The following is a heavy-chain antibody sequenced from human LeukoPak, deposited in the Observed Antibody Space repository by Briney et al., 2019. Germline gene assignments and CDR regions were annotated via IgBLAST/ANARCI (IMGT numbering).Heavy chain of an antibody. J-gene: IGHJ4*02. Sequence: GGSLRLSCEASGFSFSSHSMNWVRRTPGKGLEWVSYISSSSSLKYYADSVKGRFTISRDNANNSLYLQMNSLRAEDTAIFYCARGYYGSGIHFDYWGQGTLVTVSS. V-gene: IGHV3-48*01. CDR1: GFSFSSHS. CDR3: ARGYYGSGIHFDY. CDR2: ISSSSSLK. D-gene: IGHD3-10*01.